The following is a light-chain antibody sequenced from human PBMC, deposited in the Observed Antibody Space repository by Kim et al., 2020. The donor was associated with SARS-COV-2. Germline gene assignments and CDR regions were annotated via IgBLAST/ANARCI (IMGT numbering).Light chain of an antibody. CDR3: HQYAASPLT. Sequence: EIVLTQSPGTLSLSPGERATLSCRASQSVGRNYLTWYQQKPGQAPRLLIYAASSRATGIPDRFSGGGSGTDFTLTITRLEPEDSAVYYCHQYAASPLTFGQGTKLEI. CDR1: QSVGRNY. J-gene: IGKJ2*01. CDR2: AAS. V-gene: IGKV3-20*01.